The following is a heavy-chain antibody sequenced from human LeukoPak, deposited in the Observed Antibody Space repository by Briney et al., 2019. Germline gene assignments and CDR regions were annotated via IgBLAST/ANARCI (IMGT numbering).Heavy chain of an antibody. Sequence: SETLSLTCAVSGGSFSAYYWSWIRQPPGKGLEWIGEINHSGSTNYNPSLKSRVTISVDTSKNQFSLKLSSLTAADTAVYYFARAEQVGEPGPVDYWGQGTLVTVSS. CDR1: GGSFSAYY. V-gene: IGHV4-34*01. CDR2: INHSGST. D-gene: IGHD3-10*01. J-gene: IGHJ4*02. CDR3: ARAEQVGEPGPVDY.